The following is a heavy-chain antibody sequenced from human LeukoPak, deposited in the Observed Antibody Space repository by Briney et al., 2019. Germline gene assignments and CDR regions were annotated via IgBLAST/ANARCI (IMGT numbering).Heavy chain of an antibody. CDR2: ISGSGDTI. V-gene: IGHV3-23*01. Sequence: PGGSLRLSCAASGFTFSSYAMSWVRQAPGKGLEWVSAISGSGDTIYYADSVKGRFTISRDNSKNTLYLQMNSLRAEDTAVYYCASGPITFGGVIVTFDYWGQGTLVTVSS. CDR1: GFTFSSYA. D-gene: IGHD3-16*02. CDR3: ASGPITFGGVIVTFDY. J-gene: IGHJ4*02.